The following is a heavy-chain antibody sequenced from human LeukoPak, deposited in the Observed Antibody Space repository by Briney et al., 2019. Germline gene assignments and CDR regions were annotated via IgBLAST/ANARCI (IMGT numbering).Heavy chain of an antibody. D-gene: IGHD4-23*01. CDR3: ARGSMTTVVTENWFDP. CDR2: VIPILGIA. CDR1: GGTFSSYA. Sequence: SVKVSCKASGGTFSSYAISWVRQAPGQGLEWMGRVIPILGIANYAQKFQGRVTITADKSTSTAYMELSSLRSEDTAVYYCARGSMTTVVTENWFDPWGQGTLVTVSS. V-gene: IGHV1-69*04. J-gene: IGHJ5*02.